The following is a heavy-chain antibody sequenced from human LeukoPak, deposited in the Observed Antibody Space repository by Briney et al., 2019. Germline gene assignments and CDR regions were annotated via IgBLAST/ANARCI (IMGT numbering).Heavy chain of an antibody. CDR3: AKGYCSGGSCYFGWFDP. CDR2: IYSGGST. V-gene: IGHV3-53*01. CDR1: GVTVGSNY. J-gene: IGHJ5*02. D-gene: IGHD2-15*01. Sequence: PGGALRLSCAASGVTVGSNYMSLVPQTPGERLEWGSLIYSGGSTYYADSVTGRFTISRDNSKNTLYLQMNSLRAEDTAVYFCAKGYCSGGSCYFGWFDPWGQGTLVTVSS.